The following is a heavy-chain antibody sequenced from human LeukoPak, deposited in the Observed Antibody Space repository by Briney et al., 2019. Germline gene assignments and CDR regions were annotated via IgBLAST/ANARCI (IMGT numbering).Heavy chain of an antibody. CDR3: ARVRDGYNLFDY. CDR1: GYTLTSYA. D-gene: IGHD5-24*01. V-gene: IGHV1-3*01. Sequence: ASVTVSCTASGYTLTSYAMHWVRQAPGQRLEWMGWINAGNGNTKYSQKFQGRVTITRDTSASTAYMELSSLRSEDTAVYYCARVRDGYNLFDYWGQGTLVTVSS. J-gene: IGHJ4*02. CDR2: INAGNGNT.